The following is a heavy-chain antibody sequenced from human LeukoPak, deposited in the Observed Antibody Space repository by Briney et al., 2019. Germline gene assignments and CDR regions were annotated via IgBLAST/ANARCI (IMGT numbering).Heavy chain of an antibody. D-gene: IGHD2-2*01. V-gene: IGHV3-9*01. CDR3: TKDSGSLGYCSSTNCYGGYYFDY. Sequence: PGRSLRLSCAASGFTFDDYAMHWVRQAPGKGLEWVSGISWNSDNIAYADSVKGRFTISRDNAKNSLYLQMSSLRAEDTALYYCTKDSGSLGYCSSTNCYGGYYFDYWGQGTLVTVSS. CDR1: GFTFDDYA. CDR2: ISWNSDNI. J-gene: IGHJ4*02.